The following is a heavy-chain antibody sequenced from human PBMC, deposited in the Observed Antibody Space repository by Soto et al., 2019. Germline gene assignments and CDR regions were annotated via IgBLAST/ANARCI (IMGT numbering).Heavy chain of an antibody. J-gene: IGHJ4*02. V-gene: IGHV3-21*01. CDR3: ARGVVAAAGTPYFDY. CDR2: ISSSSSYI. Sequence: PGGSLRLSCAASGFTFSSYSMNWVRQAPGKGLEWVSSISSSSSYIYYADSVKGRFTISRDNAKNSLYLQMNSLRAEDTAVYYCARGVVAAAGTPYFDYWGQGTLVTVSS. CDR1: GFTFSSYS. D-gene: IGHD6-13*01.